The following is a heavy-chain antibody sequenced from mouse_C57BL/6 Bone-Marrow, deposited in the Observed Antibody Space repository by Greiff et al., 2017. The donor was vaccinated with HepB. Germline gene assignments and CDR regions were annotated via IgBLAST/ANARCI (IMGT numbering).Heavy chain of an antibody. CDR1: GYTFTSYG. J-gene: IGHJ3*01. D-gene: IGHD2-1*01. Sequence: QVQLQQSGAELARPGASVKLSCKASGYTFTSYGISWVKQRTGQGLEWIGEIYPRSGNTYYNEKFKGKATLTADKSSSTAYMELRSLTSEDSAVYVCAMIYYGNSAWFAYWGQGTLVTVSA. V-gene: IGHV1-81*01. CDR3: AMIYYGNSAWFAY. CDR2: IYPRSGNT.